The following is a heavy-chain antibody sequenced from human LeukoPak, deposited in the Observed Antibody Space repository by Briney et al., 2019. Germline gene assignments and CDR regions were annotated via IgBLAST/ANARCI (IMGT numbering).Heavy chain of an antibody. D-gene: IGHD3-22*01. J-gene: IGHJ4*02. V-gene: IGHV4-30-4*08. CDR2: IYYSGST. CDR1: GGSISSGDYY. CDR3: ARGGEFTMIGTPFDY. Sequence: SETLSLTCTVSGGSISSGDYYWSWIRQPPGKGLEWIGYIYYSGSTYYNPSLKSRVTISVDTSKNQFSLKLSSVTAADTAVYYCARGGEFTMIGTPFDYWGQGTLVTVSS.